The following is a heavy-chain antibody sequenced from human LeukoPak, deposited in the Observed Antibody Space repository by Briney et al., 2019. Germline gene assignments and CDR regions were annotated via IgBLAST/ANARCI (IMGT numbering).Heavy chain of an antibody. D-gene: IGHD6-19*01. J-gene: IGHJ4*02. CDR3: ARQGTYSSAIGMGY. V-gene: IGHV1-46*01. CDR2: INPSGGST. Sequence: ASVKVSCKASGGAFSNFAINWVRQAPGQGPEWMGVINPSGGSTSYAQKFQGRVTMTRDTSTRTAYMEVNSLRSEDTAVYYCARQGTYSSAIGMGYWGQGTLVTVSS. CDR1: GGAFSNFA.